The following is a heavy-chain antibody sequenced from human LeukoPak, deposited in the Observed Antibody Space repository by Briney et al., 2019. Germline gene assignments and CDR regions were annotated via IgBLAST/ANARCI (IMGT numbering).Heavy chain of an antibody. J-gene: IGHJ4*02. Sequence: PSETLSLTCTDSGDSVSSDSYYWSWIRQPPGKGLEWIGYIYYSGSTNYNPSLKSRITISVDTSKNQFSLKLSSVTAADTAVYYCARDTAYYDYVWGSYRYTATFDYWGQGTLVTVSS. D-gene: IGHD3-16*02. CDR3: ARDTAYYDYVWGSYRYTATFDY. CDR1: GDSVSSDSYY. CDR2: IYYSGST. V-gene: IGHV4-61*01.